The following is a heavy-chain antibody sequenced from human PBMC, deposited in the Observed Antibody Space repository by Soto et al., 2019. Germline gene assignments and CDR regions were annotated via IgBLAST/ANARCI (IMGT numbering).Heavy chain of an antibody. CDR1: GGTVSSYA. CDR2: IIPIFGTA. J-gene: IGHJ6*02. D-gene: IGHD5-18*01. Sequence: QVQLVQSGAEVKKPGSSVKVSCKASGGTVSSYAISWVRQAPGQGLEWMGGIIPIFGTANYAQKFQGRVTITADESTSTAYMELSSLRSEDTAVYYCASRSVIGYSYGYYYYGMDVWGQGTTVTVSS. CDR3: ASRSVIGYSYGYYYYGMDV. V-gene: IGHV1-69*01.